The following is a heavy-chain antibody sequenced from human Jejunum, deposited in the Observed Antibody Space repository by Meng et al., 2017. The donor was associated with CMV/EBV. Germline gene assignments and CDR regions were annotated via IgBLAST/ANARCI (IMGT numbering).Heavy chain of an antibody. CDR1: NQSISSTNW. Sequence: VSNQSISSTNWWTWIRQPPVKGLEWIGYIYYAGNFYYNPSLKSRVAMSVDTSRNQFPMQLTSMTAEDTAVYYCARIHGGAGWNFVDYWGQGVLVTVSS. J-gene: IGHJ4*02. V-gene: IGHV4-28*02. D-gene: IGHD1-7*01. CDR2: IYYAGNF. CDR3: ARIHGGAGWNFVDY.